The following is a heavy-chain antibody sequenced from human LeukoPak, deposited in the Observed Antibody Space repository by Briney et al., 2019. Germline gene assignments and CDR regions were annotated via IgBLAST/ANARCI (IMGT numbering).Heavy chain of an antibody. J-gene: IGHJ4*02. Sequence: SETLSLTCTVSGGSISSYYWSWIRQPPGKGLEWIGYIYYSGSTNYNPSLKSRVTISVDTSKNQFSLKLSSVTAADTAVYYCANSPLPSGWYNYWGQGTLVTVSS. V-gene: IGHV4-59*01. D-gene: IGHD6-19*01. CDR1: GGSISSYY. CDR2: IYYSGST. CDR3: ANSPLPSGWYNY.